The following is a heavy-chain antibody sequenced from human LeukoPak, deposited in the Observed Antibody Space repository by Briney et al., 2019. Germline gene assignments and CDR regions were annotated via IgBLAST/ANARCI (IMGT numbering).Heavy chain of an antibody. Sequence: ASVKVSCKASGDTFTTYGITWVRQAPGQGLEWMGWISGYNGNTEYTQKFQGRVAMTRDTSTSTAYMELRSLRYDDTAVYYCARRGDYCDYWGQGTLVTVSS. J-gene: IGHJ4*02. CDR3: ARRGDYCDY. CDR2: ISGYNGNT. D-gene: IGHD3-10*01. V-gene: IGHV1-18*01. CDR1: GDTFTTYG.